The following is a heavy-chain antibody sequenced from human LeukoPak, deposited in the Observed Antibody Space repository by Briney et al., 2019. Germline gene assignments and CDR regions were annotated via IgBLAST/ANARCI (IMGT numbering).Heavy chain of an antibody. Sequence: ASVKVSYKASGYTFTSYAMHWVRQAPGQRLEWMGWINAGNGNTKYSQKFQGRVTITRDTSASTAYMELSSLRSEDTAVYYCARDLKYYDSSGYSIWFDPWGQGTLVTVSS. CDR1: GYTFTSYA. CDR3: ARDLKYYDSSGYSIWFDP. J-gene: IGHJ5*02. V-gene: IGHV1-3*01. D-gene: IGHD3-22*01. CDR2: INAGNGNT.